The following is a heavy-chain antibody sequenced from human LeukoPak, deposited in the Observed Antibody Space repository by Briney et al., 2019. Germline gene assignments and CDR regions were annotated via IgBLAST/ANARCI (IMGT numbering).Heavy chain of an antibody. CDR1: GFTFSSYW. D-gene: IGHD4-11*01. J-gene: IGHJ4*02. Sequence: GSLRLSCAASGFTFSSYWMSWVRQAPGKGLEWIGEINHSGSTNYNPSLKSRVTISVDTSKNQFSLKLSSVTAADTAVYYCARGPFMTTVTTGREDYWGQGTLVTVSS. CDR3: ARGPFMTTVTTGREDY. V-gene: IGHV4-34*01. CDR2: INHSGST.